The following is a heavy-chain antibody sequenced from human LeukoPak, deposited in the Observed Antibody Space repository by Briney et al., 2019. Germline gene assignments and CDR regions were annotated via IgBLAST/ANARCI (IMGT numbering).Heavy chain of an antibody. Sequence: SETLSLTCTVSGGSISSSSYYWGWIRQPPGKGLEWIGSIYYSGSTYYNPSLKSRVTISVDTSKNQFSLKLSSVTAADTAVYYCASTTPKLVATTYYYYYYMDVWGKGTTVTVSS. V-gene: IGHV4-39*01. CDR3: ASTTPKLVATTYYYYYYMDV. J-gene: IGHJ6*03. D-gene: IGHD5-12*01. CDR2: IYYSGST. CDR1: GGSISSSSYY.